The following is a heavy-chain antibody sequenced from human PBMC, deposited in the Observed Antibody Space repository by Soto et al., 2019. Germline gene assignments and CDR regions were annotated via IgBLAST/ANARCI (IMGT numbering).Heavy chain of an antibody. CDR3: AKGDKWGGEMGFDY. D-gene: IGHD3-10*01. Sequence: GGSLRLSCAASGFTFSSYGMHWVRQAPGKGLEWVAVISYDGSNKYYADSVKGRFTISRDNSKNTLYLQMNSLRAEDTAVYYCAKGDKWGGEMGFDYWGQGTLVTVSS. CDR1: GFTFSSYG. V-gene: IGHV3-30*18. CDR2: ISYDGSNK. J-gene: IGHJ4*02.